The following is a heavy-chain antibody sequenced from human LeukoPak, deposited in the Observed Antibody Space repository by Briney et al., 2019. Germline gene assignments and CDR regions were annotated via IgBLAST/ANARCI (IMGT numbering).Heavy chain of an antibody. J-gene: IGHJ4*02. CDR3: VKGHTDYYFTIDS. CDR1: GYSSTAYG. V-gene: IGHV3-23*01. D-gene: IGHD2/OR15-2a*01. Sequence: PGGSLRLSCAASGYSSTAYGMGWVRQAPGKGPEWVAAISFNTHYPDSVKGRFTISRDNSKNTLYLQMNNLRAEDTAVYYCVKGHTDYYFTIDSWGQGTLVTVSS. CDR2: ISFNT.